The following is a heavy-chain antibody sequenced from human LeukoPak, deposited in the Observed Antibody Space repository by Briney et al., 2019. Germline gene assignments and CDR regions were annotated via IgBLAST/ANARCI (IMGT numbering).Heavy chain of an antibody. Sequence: ASVTVSCKASGYTFTSYDINWVRQATGQGLEWMGWMNPNSGNTGYAQKFQGRVTMTRNTSISTAYMELSSLRSEDTAVYYCARKDTTKGYYYYGMDVWGQGTTVTVSS. CDR1: GYTFTSYD. V-gene: IGHV1-8*01. D-gene: IGHD1-14*01. J-gene: IGHJ6*02. CDR2: MNPNSGNT. CDR3: ARKDTTKGYYYYGMDV.